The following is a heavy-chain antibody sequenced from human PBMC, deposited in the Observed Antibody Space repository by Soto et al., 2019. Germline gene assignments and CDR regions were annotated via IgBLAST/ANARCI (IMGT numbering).Heavy chain of an antibody. CDR1: GFTFSSYA. CDR3: AKFRSTYDFWSGALHGFDY. V-gene: IGHV3-23*01. D-gene: IGHD3-3*01. Sequence: GGSLRLSCAASGFTFSSYAMSWVRQAPGKGLEWVSAISGSGGSTYYADSMKGRFTISRDNSKNTLYLQMNSLRAEDTAVYYCAKFRSTYDFWSGALHGFDYWGQGTLVTVSS. CDR2: ISGSGGST. J-gene: IGHJ4*02.